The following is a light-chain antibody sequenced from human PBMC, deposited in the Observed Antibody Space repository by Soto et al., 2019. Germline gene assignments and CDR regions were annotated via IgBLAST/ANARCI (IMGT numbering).Light chain of an antibody. Sequence: QSVPIQPASVSGSPGQSITISCTGSSSDVGIFNLVSWYQQYPGKAPKLVLYEVSKWPSGISHRFSGSKSGNTASLTISGLQDEDEAEYYCCSYAGSRTWVFGGGTKVTVL. CDR1: SSDVGIFNL. V-gene: IGLV2-23*02. CDR2: EVS. CDR3: CSYAGSRTWV. J-gene: IGLJ3*02.